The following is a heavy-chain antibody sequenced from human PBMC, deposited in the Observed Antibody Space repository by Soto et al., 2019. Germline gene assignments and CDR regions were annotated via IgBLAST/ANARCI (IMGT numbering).Heavy chain of an antibody. D-gene: IGHD2-2*02. Sequence: SETLSLTCTVSGGSISSGDYHWSWIRQPPGKGLEWIGYIYYSGSTYYNPSLKSRVTISVDTSKNQFSLKLSSVTAADTAVYYCARDGGYCSSTSCYTGLYYYYGMDVWGQGTTVTVSS. CDR3: ARDGGYCSSTSCYTGLYYYYGMDV. CDR2: IYYSGST. J-gene: IGHJ6*02. V-gene: IGHV4-30-4*01. CDR1: GGSISSGDYH.